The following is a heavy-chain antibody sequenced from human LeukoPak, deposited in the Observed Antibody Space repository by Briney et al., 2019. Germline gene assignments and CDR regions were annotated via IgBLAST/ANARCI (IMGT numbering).Heavy chain of an antibody. CDR1: GFTFTNYD. V-gene: IGHV1-8*01. CDR2: MNPRNGNT. D-gene: IGHD4-17*01. Sequence: ASVKVSCKASGFTFTNYDINWVRQATGQGLEWIGWMNPRNGNTGYAQKFQGRVTMTRDTSISTAYMELRSLRSDDTAVYYCARANGDYGKFDYWGQGTLVTVSS. CDR3: ARANGDYGKFDY. J-gene: IGHJ4*02.